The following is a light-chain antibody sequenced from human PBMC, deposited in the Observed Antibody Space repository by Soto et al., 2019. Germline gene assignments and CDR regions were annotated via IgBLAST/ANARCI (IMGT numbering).Light chain of an antibody. CDR1: QSVSSY. V-gene: IGKV3-11*01. J-gene: IGKJ5*01. Sequence: VLTQSPATLSLSPGESATLSCRASQSVSSYLAWYQQKPGQAPRLIIYDAYNRATGIPARFSGSGSGTDFTLTISSLEPEDFAVYYCQQSSNWPPITCGQGTRLEIK. CDR3: QQSSNWPPIT. CDR2: DAY.